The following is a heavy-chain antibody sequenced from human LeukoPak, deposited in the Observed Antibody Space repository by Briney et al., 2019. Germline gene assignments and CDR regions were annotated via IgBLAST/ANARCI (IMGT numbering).Heavy chain of an antibody. V-gene: IGHV3-23*01. CDR2: ISGSGSIT. CDR1: GFTFSSYA. CDR3: AKDGSSGYYPYAFDI. Sequence: GGSLRLSCAASGFTFSSYAMSWVRQAPGKGLEWVSGISGSGSITYYADAVKGRFTISRDNSKNTLYLQMNSLRAEDTAVYYCAKDGSSGYYPYAFDIWGQGTKVTVSS. J-gene: IGHJ3*02. D-gene: IGHD3-22*01.